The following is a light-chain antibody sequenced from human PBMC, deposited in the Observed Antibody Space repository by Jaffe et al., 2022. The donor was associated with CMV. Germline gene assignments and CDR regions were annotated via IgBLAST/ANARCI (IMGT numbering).Light chain of an antibody. V-gene: IGLV3-21*04. CDR2: YDA. CDR3: QVWDTSSNHWV. CDR1: NFGSEAVEWYDQG. J-gene: IGLJ3*02. Sequence: SYVLIQPPSVSVAPGLAATITCGPDNFGSEAVEWYDQGVQWYQQKAGQAPVLVIYYDADRPSGIPERFSGSNSGNTATLTISRVEAGDEADYYCQVWDTSSNHWVFGGGTRLTVL.